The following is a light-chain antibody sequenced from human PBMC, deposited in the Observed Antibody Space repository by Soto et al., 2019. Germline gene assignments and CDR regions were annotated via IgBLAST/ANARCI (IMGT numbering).Light chain of an antibody. V-gene: IGLV1-40*01. CDR2: RNT. Sequence: HSVLTQPPSVSGAPGQRVTISCTGSSSNIGAGYDVHWYQQLPGTAPKLLIYRNTNRPSGVPDRFSGSKSGTSASLAITGLQAEDEADYYCQSCDSSLSGSGVFGTGTKVTV. CDR3: QSCDSSLSGSGV. CDR1: SSNIGAGYD. J-gene: IGLJ1*01.